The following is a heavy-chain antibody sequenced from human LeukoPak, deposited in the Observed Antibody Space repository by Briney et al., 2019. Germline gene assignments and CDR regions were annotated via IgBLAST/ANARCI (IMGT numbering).Heavy chain of an antibody. J-gene: IGHJ4*02. D-gene: IGHD3-22*01. Sequence: ASVKVSCKASGYTFTSYAMHWVRQAPGQRLEWMGWISPYNGNTNYAQKLQGRVTLTTDTSTNTAYMELRSLRSDDTALYYCARGDSSGSGFDYWGQGTLVTVSS. V-gene: IGHV1-18*01. CDR3: ARGDSSGSGFDY. CDR2: ISPYNGNT. CDR1: GYTFTSYA.